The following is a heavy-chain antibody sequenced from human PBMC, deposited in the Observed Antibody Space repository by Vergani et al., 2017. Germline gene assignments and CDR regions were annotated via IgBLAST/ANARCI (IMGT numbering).Heavy chain of an antibody. D-gene: IGHD1-14*01. CDR2: INWNSDSI. Sequence: EVQLVESGGGLVQPGGSLRLSCAASGFTFTNFAMTWVRQAPGEGLEWVSGINWNSDSIAYADSVKGRFTISRDNAKNMMYLQLNSLRDEDTAVYYCARDGRIDAEGTELDYWGQGTLVTVSS. J-gene: IGHJ4*02. CDR3: ARDGRIDAEGTELDY. V-gene: IGHV3-9*01. CDR1: GFTFTNFA.